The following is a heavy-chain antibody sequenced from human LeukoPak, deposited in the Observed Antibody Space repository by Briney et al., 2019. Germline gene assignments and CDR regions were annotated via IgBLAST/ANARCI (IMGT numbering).Heavy chain of an antibody. Sequence: GGSLRLSCAASGFTFSSYGMHWVRQAPGKGLGWVAVIWYDGSNKYYADSVKGRFTISRDNSKNTLYLQMNSLRAEDTAVYYCARDPYCSSTSCPWTYYYYYGMDVWGQGTTVTVSS. CDR2: IWYDGSNK. V-gene: IGHV3-33*01. J-gene: IGHJ6*02. CDR1: GFTFSSYG. D-gene: IGHD2-2*01. CDR3: ARDPYCSSTSCPWTYYYYYGMDV.